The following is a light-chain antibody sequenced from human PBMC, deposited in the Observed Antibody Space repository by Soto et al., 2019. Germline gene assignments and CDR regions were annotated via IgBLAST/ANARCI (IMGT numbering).Light chain of an antibody. Sequence: DIQMTQSPTSLSASVGDRVTITCRASQNINSYLNWFQQKPGKAPKLLIYAASTLHTGVPSRFSGSGSGTDFTLTISGLQSEDFATYYCQQSSRNSPITFGQGTRLEIK. CDR2: AAS. CDR1: QNINSY. CDR3: QQSSRNSPIT. V-gene: IGKV1-39*01. J-gene: IGKJ5*01.